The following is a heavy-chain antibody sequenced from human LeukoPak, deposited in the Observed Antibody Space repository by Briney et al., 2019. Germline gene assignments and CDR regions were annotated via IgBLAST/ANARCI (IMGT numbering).Heavy chain of an antibody. CDR1: GYTFSSYA. D-gene: IGHD4-23*01. J-gene: IGHJ4*02. CDR2: INAGNGDT. Sequence: GASVKVSCKGSGYTFSSYAMHWVRQAPGQRLEWMGWINAGNGDTKYSQKFQGRVTMTTDTSTSTAYMELRSLRSDDTAVYYCARAPTVVTWALHYWGQGTLVTVSS. V-gene: IGHV1-3*01. CDR3: ARAPTVVTWALHY.